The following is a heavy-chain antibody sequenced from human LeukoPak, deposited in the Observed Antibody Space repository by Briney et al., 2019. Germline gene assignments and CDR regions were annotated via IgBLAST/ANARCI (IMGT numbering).Heavy chain of an antibody. CDR1: GGSIDSSNYC. CDR3: ARGEHYYNSSGYFLDV. J-gene: IGHJ6*04. D-gene: IGHD3-22*01. Sequence: SETLSLTCTVSGGSIDSSNYCWDWIRQPPGKGLEWIGSFCYSGNTYYNPSLKSRVTISVDTSKNQFSLKLSSVTAADTAVYYCARGEHYYNSSGYFLDVWGKGTTVTVSS. CDR2: FCYSGNT. V-gene: IGHV4-39*07.